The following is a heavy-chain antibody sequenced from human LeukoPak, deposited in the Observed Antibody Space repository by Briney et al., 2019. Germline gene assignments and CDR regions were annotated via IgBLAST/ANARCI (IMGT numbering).Heavy chain of an antibody. D-gene: IGHD6-19*01. V-gene: IGHV3-11*01. J-gene: IGHJ4*02. CDR3: ARGSIAVAGASDY. Sequence: PGGSLRLSCAASGFTFSEHYMSWIRQAPGKGLEWISYISSGGTTIHYADSVKGRFTISRDIAKSSLYLQMNSLRAEDTAVYYCARGSIAVAGASDYWGQGTLVTVSS. CDR1: GFTFSEHY. CDR2: ISSGGTTI.